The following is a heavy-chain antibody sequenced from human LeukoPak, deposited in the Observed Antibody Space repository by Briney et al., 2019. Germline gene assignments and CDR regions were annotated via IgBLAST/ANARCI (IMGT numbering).Heavy chain of an antibody. D-gene: IGHD3-3*01. CDR2: INPNSGGT. CDR1: GYTFTGYY. CDR3: ARDPTYYDFWSGYYTGYYFDY. J-gene: IGHJ4*02. V-gene: IGHV1-2*02. Sequence: ASVTVSCKASGYTFTGYYMHWVRQAPGQGLEWMGWINPNSGGTNYAQKFQGRVTMTRDTSISTAYMELSRLRSDDTAVYYCARDPTYYDFWSGYYTGYYFDYWGQGTLVTVSS.